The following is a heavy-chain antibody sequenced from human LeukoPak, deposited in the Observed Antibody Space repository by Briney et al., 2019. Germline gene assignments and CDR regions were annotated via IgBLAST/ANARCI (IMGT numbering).Heavy chain of an antibody. V-gene: IGHV1-46*01. CDR2: INPSGGST. CDR1: GYTFTSYY. Sequence: VASVKVSCKASGYTFTSYYMHWVRQAPGQGLEWMGIINPSGGSTGYAQKFQGRVTMTRDMSTSTVYMELSSLRSEDTAVYYCARDNAVLGAFDIWGQGTMVTVSS. CDR3: ARDNAVLGAFDI. J-gene: IGHJ3*02. D-gene: IGHD2/OR15-2a*01.